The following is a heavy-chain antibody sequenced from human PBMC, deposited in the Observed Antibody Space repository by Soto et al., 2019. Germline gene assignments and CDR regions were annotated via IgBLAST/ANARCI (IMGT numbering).Heavy chain of an antibody. V-gene: IGHV3-48*01. CDR3: TRLSGFWCYDS. J-gene: IGHJ4*02. D-gene: IGHD2-8*02. CDR1: GFTFSTYG. Sequence: EVQLVESGGALVQPGGSLRLSCAASGFTFSTYGMTWVRQAPGKGLECVSYISSHSTTIFYADSVKGRFTISRDDAKNSLSLQMNSMIAEDTAVYYCTRLSGFWCYDSWGQGTLVYVSS. CDR2: ISSHSTTI.